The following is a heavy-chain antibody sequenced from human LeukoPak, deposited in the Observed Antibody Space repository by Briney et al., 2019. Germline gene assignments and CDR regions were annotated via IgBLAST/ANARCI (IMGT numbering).Heavy chain of an antibody. CDR3: ATGAGRGYNL. CDR2: ISSSSSTI. CDR1: GFTFSSYT. J-gene: IGHJ4*02. D-gene: IGHD5-24*01. Sequence: GGSLRLSCAASGFTFSSYTMNWVRQAPGKGLEWVSYISSSSSTIYYTDSVKGRFIISRDNAKNSLYLQMNSLRAEDTAVYYCATGAGRGYNLWGQGTLITVSS. V-gene: IGHV3-48*01.